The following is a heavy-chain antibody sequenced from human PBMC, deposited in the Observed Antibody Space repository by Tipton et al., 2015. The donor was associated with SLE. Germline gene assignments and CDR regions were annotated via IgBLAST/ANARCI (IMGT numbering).Heavy chain of an antibody. CDR1: GASFRDYY. CDR3: ASGGNTKSYRPPGPFLL. CDR2: IDHGGRT. Sequence: TLSLTCTVYGASFRDYYWSWIRQSPGKGLEWIGEIDHGGRTNYNPSLTTRVIISVDTPKEQFSLNLNSVTAADTAVYYCASGGNTKSYRPPGPFLLWGQGDSGRRLF. J-gene: IGHJ3*01. D-gene: IGHD1-26*01. V-gene: IGHV4-34*01.